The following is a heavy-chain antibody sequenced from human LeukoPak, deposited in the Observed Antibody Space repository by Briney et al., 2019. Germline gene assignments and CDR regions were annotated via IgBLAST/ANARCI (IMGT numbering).Heavy chain of an antibody. V-gene: IGHV1-69*13. Sequence: ASVKVSCKASGGTFSSHAISWVRQAPGQGLEWMGGIIPIFGTANYAQKFQGRVTITADESTSTAYMELSSLRSEDTAVYYCAVGVSPSIRGNKPAASIYYYGMDVWGQGTTVTVSS. CDR3: AVGVSPSIRGNKPAASIYYYGMDV. CDR2: IIPIFGTA. D-gene: IGHD2-2*01. J-gene: IGHJ6*02. CDR1: GGTFSSHA.